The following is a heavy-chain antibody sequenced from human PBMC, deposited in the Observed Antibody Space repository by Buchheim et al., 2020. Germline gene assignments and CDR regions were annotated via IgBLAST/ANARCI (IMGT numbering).Heavy chain of an antibody. CDR1: GFTFSSYW. Sequence: EVQLVESGGGLVQPGGSLRLSCAASGFTFSSYWMSWVRQAPGKGLEWVANIKQDGSEKYYVDYVKGRLPISRDNAKNSLYLQMNSLRAEDTAVYYCARGEPIDYGDPGNFDYWGQGTL. J-gene: IGHJ4*02. D-gene: IGHD4-17*01. CDR2: IKQDGSEK. V-gene: IGHV3-7*01. CDR3: ARGEPIDYGDPGNFDY.